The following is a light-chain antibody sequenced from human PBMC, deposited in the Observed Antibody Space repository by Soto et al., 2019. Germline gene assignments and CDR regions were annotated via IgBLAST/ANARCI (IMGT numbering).Light chain of an antibody. CDR2: KAS. CDR3: QQYNSYSKM. CDR1: QTISSW. Sequence: DIQMTQSPSTLSGSVGDRVTITCRASQTISSWLAWYQQKPGKAPKLLIYKASTLKSGVPSRFSGSGSGTEFTLTISSLQPDDFATYYCQQYNSYSKMFGQGTKVEI. V-gene: IGKV1-5*03. J-gene: IGKJ1*01.